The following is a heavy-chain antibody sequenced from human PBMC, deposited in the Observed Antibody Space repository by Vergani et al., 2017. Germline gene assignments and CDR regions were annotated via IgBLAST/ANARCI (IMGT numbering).Heavy chain of an antibody. D-gene: IGHD5-18*01. J-gene: IGHJ4*02. CDR1: GFTLSSYW. V-gene: IGHV3-7*01. Sequence: EVQLVESGGGLVQPGGSLRVSCAASGFTLSSYWMSWVRQAPGKGLEWVANIKQDGSEKSYGDSVKGRFSVSRDNAKNSLYLQMSSLRADETAVYYCASVDTRRGNNRWGQGTLVTVSS. CDR2: IKQDGSEK. CDR3: ASVDTRRGNNR.